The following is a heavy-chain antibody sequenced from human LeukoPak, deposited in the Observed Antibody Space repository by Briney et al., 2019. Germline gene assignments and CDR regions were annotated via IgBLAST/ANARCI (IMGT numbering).Heavy chain of an antibody. V-gene: IGHV4-61*09. J-gene: IGHJ4*02. D-gene: IGHD3-10*01. Sequence: PSQTLSLTCSVSGGSISSGHYYWSWIRQPAGKGLEWIGHIYTSGSTSYSPSLKSRVAISRDTSKNQFSLKLSSVIAADTAVYYCARDTYGSGSSTFDYWGQGTLVTVSS. CDR3: ARDTYGSGSSTFDY. CDR2: IYTSGST. CDR1: GGSISSGHYY.